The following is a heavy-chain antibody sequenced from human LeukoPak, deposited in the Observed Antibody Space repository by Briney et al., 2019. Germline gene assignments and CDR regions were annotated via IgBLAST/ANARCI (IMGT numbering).Heavy chain of an antibody. Sequence: GGSLRLSCAASGFTFSSYAVSWVRQAPGKGLEWVSAISGSGGSTYYADSVKGRFTISRDNSKNTLFLQMNSLRAEDTALYYCAKEDAAENAFDIWGQGTMVTI. CDR1: GFTFSSYA. D-gene: IGHD5-18*01. V-gene: IGHV3-23*01. CDR2: ISGSGGST. CDR3: AKEDAAENAFDI. J-gene: IGHJ3*02.